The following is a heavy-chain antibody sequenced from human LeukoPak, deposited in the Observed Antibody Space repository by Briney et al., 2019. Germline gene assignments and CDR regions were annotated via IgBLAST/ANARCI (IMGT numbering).Heavy chain of an antibody. Sequence: ASVKVSCKASGYTFTSYGISWVRQAPGQGLEWMGWISAYNGNTNYAQKLQGRVTMTRDMSTSTVYMELSSLRSEDTAVYYCARDGTRVVPAASNWFDPWGQGTLVTVSS. V-gene: IGHV1-18*01. CDR3: ARDGTRVVPAASNWFDP. J-gene: IGHJ5*02. CDR2: ISAYNGNT. D-gene: IGHD2-2*01. CDR1: GYTFTSYG.